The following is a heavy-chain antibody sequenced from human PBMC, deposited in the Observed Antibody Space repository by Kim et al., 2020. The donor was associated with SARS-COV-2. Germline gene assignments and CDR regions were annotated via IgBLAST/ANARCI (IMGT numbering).Heavy chain of an antibody. V-gene: IGHV3-11*01. CDR3: ARDLRHCGNDAMDY. Sequence: AGSVKGRFTISRDNAKNSLYLQMNSLRAEDTAVYYCARDLRHCGNDAMDYWGQGTMVTVSS. J-gene: IGHJ4*02. D-gene: IGHD1-1*01.